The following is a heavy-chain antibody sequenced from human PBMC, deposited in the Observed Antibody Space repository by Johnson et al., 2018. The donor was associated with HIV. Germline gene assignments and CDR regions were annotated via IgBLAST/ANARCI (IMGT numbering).Heavy chain of an antibody. CDR1: GFIVSSNY. CDR2: IYSGGNT. V-gene: IGHV3-66*01. D-gene: IGHD2-2*01. Sequence: MLLVESGGGLVQPGGSLRLSCAASGFIVSSNYMNWVRQAPGKGLEWVSVIYSGGNTYYADTVKGRFTISRDSSKNTLYLQMNSLRAEDTAVYYCAKVLWEGDAFDIWGQGTMVTVSS. J-gene: IGHJ3*02. CDR3: AKVLWEGDAFDI.